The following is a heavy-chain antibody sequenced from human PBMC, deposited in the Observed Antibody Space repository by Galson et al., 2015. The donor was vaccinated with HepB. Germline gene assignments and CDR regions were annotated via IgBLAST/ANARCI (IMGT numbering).Heavy chain of an antibody. Sequence: SLRLSCAASGFTFSSYGMHWVRQAPGKGLEWVAVIWYDGSNKYYADSVKGRLTISRDNAKNSLYLQMNSLRAEDTAVYYCARAYYYDSSGYPVYFDYWGQGTLVTVSS. CDR2: IWYDGSNK. J-gene: IGHJ4*02. CDR3: ARAYYYDSSGYPVYFDY. CDR1: GFTFSSYG. D-gene: IGHD3-22*01. V-gene: IGHV3-33*03.